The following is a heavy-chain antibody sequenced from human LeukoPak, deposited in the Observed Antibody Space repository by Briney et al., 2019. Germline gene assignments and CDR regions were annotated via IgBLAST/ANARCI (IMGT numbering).Heavy chain of an antibody. J-gene: IGHJ4*02. CDR3: AREGLRFLEWSSYYFDY. CDR2: IKQDGSEK. D-gene: IGHD3-3*01. CDR1: GFTFSSYG. V-gene: IGHV3-7*01. Sequence: GGSLRLSCAASGFTFSSYGMHWVRQAPGKGLEWVANIKQDGSEKYYVDSVKGRFSISRDDTKNSLYLQLNSLRAEDTAVYYCAREGLRFLEWSSYYFDYWGLGTLVTVSS.